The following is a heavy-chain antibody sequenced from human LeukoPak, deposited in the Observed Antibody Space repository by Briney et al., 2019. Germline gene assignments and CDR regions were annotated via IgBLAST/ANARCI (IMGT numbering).Heavy chain of an antibody. CDR1: GYTFTSYY. J-gene: IGHJ3*02. V-gene: IGHV1-46*01. D-gene: IGHD2-2*02. CDR3: AGISLYCSSTSCYRLTDAFDI. Sequence: ASVKVSCKASGYTFTSYYMHWVRQAPGQGLEWMGIINPSGGSTSYAQKFQGRVTMTRDTSTSTVYMELSSLRSEDTAVYYCAGISLYCSSTSCYRLTDAFDIWGQGTMVTVSS. CDR2: INPSGGST.